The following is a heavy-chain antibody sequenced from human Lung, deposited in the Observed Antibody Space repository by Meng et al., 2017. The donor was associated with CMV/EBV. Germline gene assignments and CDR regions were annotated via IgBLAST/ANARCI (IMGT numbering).Heavy chain of an antibody. CDR2: ISDDGTSQ. J-gene: IGHJ4*02. CDR1: GFTFNFYP. Sequence: LTCAASGFTFNFYPLHWVRQAPGRGLEWVAVISDDGTSQYYADSVKGRFTISRDSLKNTLYLQMNGLRPDDTAVYYCARAISITVFGVALDYWGRGTLVTVSS. CDR3: ARAISITVFGVALDY. V-gene: IGHV3-30-3*01. D-gene: IGHD3-3*01.